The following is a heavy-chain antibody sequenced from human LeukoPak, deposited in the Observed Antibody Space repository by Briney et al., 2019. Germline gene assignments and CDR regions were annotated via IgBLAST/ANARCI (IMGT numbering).Heavy chain of an antibody. CDR1: GGSISSYY. Sequence: SETLSLTCTVSGGSISSYYWSWIRQPPGKGLEWIGYIYYSGSTNYNPSLKSRVTISVDTSKNQFSLKLSSVTAADTAVYYCARDPYYSSGVPYWGQGTLVTVSS. CDR2: IYYSGST. D-gene: IGHD2-15*01. CDR3: ARDPYYSSGVPY. J-gene: IGHJ4*02. V-gene: IGHV4-59*12.